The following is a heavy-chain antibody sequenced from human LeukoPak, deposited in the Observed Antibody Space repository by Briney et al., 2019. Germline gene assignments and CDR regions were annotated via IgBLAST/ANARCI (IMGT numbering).Heavy chain of an antibody. Sequence: SETLSLTCAVYGGSFSGYYWSWIRQPPGKGLEWIGEINHSGSTNYNPSLQSRVTISVDTSKNQFSLKLSSVTAADTAVYYCARTPGLSTDAFDIWGQGTMVTVSS. CDR2: INHSGST. J-gene: IGHJ3*02. V-gene: IGHV4-34*01. CDR3: ARTPGLSTDAFDI. CDR1: GGSFSGYY. D-gene: IGHD2/OR15-2a*01.